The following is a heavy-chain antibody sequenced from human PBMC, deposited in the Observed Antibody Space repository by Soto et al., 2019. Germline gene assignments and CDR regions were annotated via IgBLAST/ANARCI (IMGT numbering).Heavy chain of an antibody. CDR2: INAGNGNT. Sequence: QVQLVQSGAEVKKPGASVKDSCKASGYTFTSYGMHWVRQAPGQRLEWMGWINAGNGNTKYSQKFQGRVTITRDTSASTAYMEVSSLRSEDTAVYYCARGESFHFLAHYWGPGTLVTVSS. CDR1: GYTFTSYG. D-gene: IGHD3-3*01. V-gene: IGHV1-3*01. CDR3: ARGESFHFLAHY. J-gene: IGHJ4*02.